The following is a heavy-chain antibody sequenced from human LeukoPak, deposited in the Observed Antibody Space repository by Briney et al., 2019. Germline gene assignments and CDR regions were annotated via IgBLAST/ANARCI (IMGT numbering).Heavy chain of an antibody. CDR1: GFTFSSYT. J-gene: IGHJ4*02. V-gene: IGHV3-30*01. Sequence: PGRSLRLSCAASGFTFSSYTVHWVRQASGKGLEWVSVISYDGNNKYYADSVKGRFTISRDNSKNTLFLQMNGLRAEDTAVYYCARGSNVLDYWGQGTLVTVSS. CDR3: ARGSNVLDY. CDR2: ISYDGNNK.